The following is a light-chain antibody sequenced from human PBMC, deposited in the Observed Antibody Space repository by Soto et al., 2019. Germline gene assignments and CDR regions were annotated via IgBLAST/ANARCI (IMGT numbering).Light chain of an antibody. CDR1: QSLLHSNGYNY. V-gene: IGKV2-28*01. Sequence: DIVMTQSPLSLPVTPGESASISCRSSQSLLHSNGYNYLDGYMQKPGQSPQLLIYLASNRASGVPDSVSGSGAGTDFTLTISRVEAEDVGVYYCMQTLPTWTFGQGTKVEIK. CDR2: LAS. J-gene: IGKJ1*01. CDR3: MQTLPTWT.